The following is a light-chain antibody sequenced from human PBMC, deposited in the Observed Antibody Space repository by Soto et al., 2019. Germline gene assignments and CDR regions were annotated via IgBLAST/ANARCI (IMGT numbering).Light chain of an antibody. V-gene: IGKV1-39*01. CDR1: QGIATY. Sequence: DIQMTQSPSSLSAVVGDRVSITCRSSQGIATYLNWYQQKPGKAPRPLIYTASTLESGVPSRFSGNGSVTDLTLTISSVQPEDFATHYCQHSFNTPPYTFGQGTKLEI. J-gene: IGKJ2*01. CDR2: TAS. CDR3: QHSFNTPPYT.